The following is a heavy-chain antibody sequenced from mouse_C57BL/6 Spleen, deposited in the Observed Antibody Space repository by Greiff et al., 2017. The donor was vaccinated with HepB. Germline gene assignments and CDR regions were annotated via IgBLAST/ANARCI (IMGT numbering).Heavy chain of an antibody. J-gene: IGHJ1*03. CDR1: GYAFSSSW. CDR3: ARTTADRYFDV. Sequence: VQLQQSGPELVKPGASVKISCKASGYAFSSSWMNWVKQRPGKGLEWIGRIYPGDGDTNYNGKFKGKATLTADKSSSTAYMQLSSLTSEDSAVYFCARTTADRYFDVWGTGTTVTVSS. V-gene: IGHV1-82*01. CDR2: IYPGDGDT. D-gene: IGHD1-2*01.